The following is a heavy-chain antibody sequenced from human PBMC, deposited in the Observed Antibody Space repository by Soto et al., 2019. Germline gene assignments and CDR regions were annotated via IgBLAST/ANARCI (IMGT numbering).Heavy chain of an antibody. CDR3: ARSNAASGTYYFDY. D-gene: IGHD6-13*01. V-gene: IGHV4-4*02. CDR2: IYHSGSA. Sequence: PSETLFLTCAVSGGSVSSTYWWSWVRQPPGKGLEWIGEIYHSGSANCNPSLKSRVTISVDNSKNQFSLNLNSVTAADTAVYYCARSNAASGTYYFDYWGQGTPVTVSS. CDR1: GGSVSSTYW. J-gene: IGHJ4*02.